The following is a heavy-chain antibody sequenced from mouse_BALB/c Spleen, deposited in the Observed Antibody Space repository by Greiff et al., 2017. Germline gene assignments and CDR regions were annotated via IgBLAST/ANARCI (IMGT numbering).Heavy chain of an antibody. CDR2: ISYSGST. CDR3: ARSDLYFDY. CDR1: GYSITSDYA. Sequence: VQLKESGPGLVKPSQSLSLTCTVTGYSITSDYAWNWIRQFPGNKLEWMGYISYSGSTSYNPSLKSRISITRDTSKNQFFLQLNSVTTEDTATYYCARSDLYFDYWGQGTTLTVSS. V-gene: IGHV3-2*02. J-gene: IGHJ2*01.